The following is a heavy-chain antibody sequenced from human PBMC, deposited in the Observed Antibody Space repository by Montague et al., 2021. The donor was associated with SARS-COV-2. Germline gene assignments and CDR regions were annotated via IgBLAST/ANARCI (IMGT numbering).Heavy chain of an antibody. CDR3: ASEGIYGSGSHYNPFLLVGY. CDR1: GGSISSSSYY. Sequence: SETLSLTCTVSGGSISSSSYYWGWIRQPPGKGLEWIGSIYYSGSTYYNPSLKSRVTISVDTSKNQFSLKLSSVTAADTAVYYCASEGIYGSGSHYNPFLLVGYWGQGTLVTVSS. V-gene: IGHV4-39*01. CDR2: IYYSGST. J-gene: IGHJ4*02. D-gene: IGHD3-10*01.